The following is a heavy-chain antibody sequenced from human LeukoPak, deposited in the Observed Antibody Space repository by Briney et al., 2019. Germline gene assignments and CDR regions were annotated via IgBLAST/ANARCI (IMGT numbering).Heavy chain of an antibody. CDR2: ISSSSSYI. V-gene: IGHV3-21*04. Sequence: GGSLRLSCAASGFTFSSYSMNWVRQAPGKGLEWVSSISSSSSYIYYADSVKGRFTVSRDNSKTTLYLQMNSLRADDTAVYYCAEGGPTGSNYFDFWGQGTLVTVSS. D-gene: IGHD1-26*01. CDR1: GFTFSSYS. J-gene: IGHJ4*02. CDR3: AEGGPTGSNYFDF.